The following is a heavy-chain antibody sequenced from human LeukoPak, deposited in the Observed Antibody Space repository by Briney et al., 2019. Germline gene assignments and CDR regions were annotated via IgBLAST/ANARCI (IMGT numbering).Heavy chain of an antibody. J-gene: IGHJ5*02. D-gene: IGHD3-10*01. Sequence: GESLQSSCQGSGYSSTSYWITWGRQMPGKGMEWMGRIDPSDSHTNYSPSFQGHATISAAKSISTAHLMWTRLKAADTALYYCARVVGSGSYYASEDWFDPWGQGTLVTVSS. CDR1: GYSSTSYW. CDR2: IDPSDSHT. V-gene: IGHV5-10-1*01. CDR3: ARVVGSGSYYASEDWFDP.